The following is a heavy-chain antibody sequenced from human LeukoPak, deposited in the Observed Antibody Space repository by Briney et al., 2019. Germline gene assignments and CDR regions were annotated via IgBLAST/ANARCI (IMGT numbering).Heavy chain of an antibody. CDR3: ARGFRSAGDY. J-gene: IGHJ4*02. V-gene: IGHV1-18*01. CDR2: IGAYTGNT. CDR1: GYTFTKYG. Sequence: ASVKVSCKASGYTFTKYGVSWVRQAPGQGLEWMGWIGAYTGNTNYVKKFQGRVTLTRDTSTSTAYMELKSLRPDDTAVYYCARGFRSAGDYWGQGTLVTVSS. D-gene: IGHD1-14*01.